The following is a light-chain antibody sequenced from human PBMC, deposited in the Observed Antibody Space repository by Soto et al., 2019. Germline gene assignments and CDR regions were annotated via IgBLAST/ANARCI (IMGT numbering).Light chain of an antibody. CDR3: QQYGGSPRT. J-gene: IGKJ1*01. Sequence: EIVLTQSPVTPSLSPGERGTLSCRASQSVGTSLAWYQQKPGQAPRLLIYGASNRATGIPDRFSGSGSGTDFTLTISKLEPEDFAVYHCQQYGGSPRTFGQGTKV. CDR1: QSVGTS. CDR2: GAS. V-gene: IGKV3-20*01.